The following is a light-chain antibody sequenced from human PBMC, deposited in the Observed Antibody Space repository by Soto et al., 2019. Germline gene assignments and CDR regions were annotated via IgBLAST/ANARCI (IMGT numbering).Light chain of an antibody. J-gene: IGLJ2*01. V-gene: IGLV1-51*01. Sequence: QSVLTQPPSVSAAPGQKVTISCSGSSSNIGNNYVSWYQQLPGTAPKLLIYDNNKRPSGIPDRFSGSKSGTSATLGITGLQTGDEADYYCGTWDSSLSDVVFGGGPKLTV. CDR3: GTWDSSLSDVV. CDR1: SSNIGNNY. CDR2: DNN.